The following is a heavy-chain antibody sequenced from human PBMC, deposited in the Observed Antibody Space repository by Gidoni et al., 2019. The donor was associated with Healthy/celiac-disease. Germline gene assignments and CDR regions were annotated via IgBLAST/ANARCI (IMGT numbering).Heavy chain of an antibody. Sequence: EVQLVESGGGLVQPGRSLRLSCAASGFTFDDYAMHWVRQAPGKGLEWVSGISWNSGSIGYADSVKGRFTISRDNAKNSLYLQMNSLRAEDTALYYCAKDQMYYYDSPSGGAFDYWGQGTLVTVSS. CDR3: AKDQMYYYDSPSGGAFDY. D-gene: IGHD3-22*01. J-gene: IGHJ4*02. V-gene: IGHV3-9*01. CDR2: ISWNSGSI. CDR1: GFTFDDYA.